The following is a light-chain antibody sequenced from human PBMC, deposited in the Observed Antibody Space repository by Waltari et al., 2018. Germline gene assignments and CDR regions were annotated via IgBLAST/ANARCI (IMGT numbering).Light chain of an antibody. CDR1: RSLSSSSNNKIS. J-gene: IGKJ3*01. Sequence: DIVMTQSPDFLAVSLGERATINCKSSRSLSSSSNNKISLTWYQQKPGLPPKLLIYWASTRESGVPDRFSGSGSGTDFTLTISSLQAEDVAIYYCQQYSTSKSFGPGTRVEI. CDR2: WAS. V-gene: IGKV4-1*01. CDR3: QQYSTSKS.